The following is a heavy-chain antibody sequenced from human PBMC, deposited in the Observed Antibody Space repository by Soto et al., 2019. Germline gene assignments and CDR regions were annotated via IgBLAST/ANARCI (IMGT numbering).Heavy chain of an antibody. J-gene: IGHJ6*03. V-gene: IGHV1-46*03. D-gene: IGHD4-17*01. Sequence: ASVKGACQTSGSTYTIYYMHWVRQATGQGLEWMGIINPSGGSTSYAQKFQGRVTMTRDTSTSTVYMELSSLRSEDTAVYYCAREPNYGANGDYYYYYMDVWGKGTTVTVSS. CDR3: AREPNYGANGDYYYYYMDV. CDR2: INPSGGST. CDR1: GSTYTIYY.